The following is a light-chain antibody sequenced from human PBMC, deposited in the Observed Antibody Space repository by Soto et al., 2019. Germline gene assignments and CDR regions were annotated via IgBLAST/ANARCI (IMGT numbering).Light chain of an antibody. CDR3: QQYDNLPSIT. V-gene: IGKV1-33*01. Sequence: DIQMTQSPSSLSASVGDRVTITCQASQDISNYLNWYQQKPGKAPQLLIYDASNLETGVPSRFSGSRSGTDFTFTISNLQPEDIATYYWQQYDNLPSITFGQGTLLEIK. CDR1: QDISNY. CDR2: DAS. J-gene: IGKJ5*01.